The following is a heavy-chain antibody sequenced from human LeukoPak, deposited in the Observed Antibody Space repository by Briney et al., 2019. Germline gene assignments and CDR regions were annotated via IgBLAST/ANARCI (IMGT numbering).Heavy chain of an antibody. V-gene: IGHV3-9*01. J-gene: IGHJ4*02. CDR2: ISWNSANI. CDR1: GFTFDDYA. Sequence: PGGSLRLSCAASGFTFDDYAMHWVRQVPGKGLEWVSGISWNSANIGYADSVKGRFTISRDNAKKSLYLQMNSLRPEDTAFYYCAKDTLSAYYDSSGSYPFFDSWGQATLVSVSS. CDR3: AKDTLSAYYDSSGSYPFFDS. D-gene: IGHD3-22*01.